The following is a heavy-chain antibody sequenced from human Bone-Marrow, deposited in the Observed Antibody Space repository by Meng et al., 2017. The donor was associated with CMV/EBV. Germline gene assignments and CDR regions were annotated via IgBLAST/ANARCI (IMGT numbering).Heavy chain of an antibody. CDR2: ISAYNGNT. Sequence: ASVQVSCKASGGTFSSYTISWVRQAPGQGLEWMGWISAYNGNTNYAQKFQGRVTMTTDKSTSTAYLELRSLKSDDTAVYYCAGGPGQLGGTQFDDWGQGTMVTVSS. V-gene: IGHV1-18*01. CDR1: GGTFSSYT. CDR3: AGGPGQLGGTQFDD. D-gene: IGHD6-6*01. J-gene: IGHJ4*02.